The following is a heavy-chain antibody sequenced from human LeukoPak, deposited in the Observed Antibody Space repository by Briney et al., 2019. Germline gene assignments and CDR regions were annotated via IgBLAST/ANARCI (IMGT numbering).Heavy chain of an antibody. CDR2: IYYSGST. D-gene: IGHD3-22*01. J-gene: IGHJ4*02. CDR1: GGSISSYY. V-gene: IGHV4-59*12. Sequence: SETLSLTCTVSGGSISSYYWSWIRQPPGKGLEWIGYIYYSGSTNYNPSLKSRVTISVDTSKNQFSLKLSSVTAADTAVYYCARMNYYDSSGYYYGFGLGFDYWGRGTLVTVSS. CDR3: ARMNYYDSSGYYYGFGLGFDY.